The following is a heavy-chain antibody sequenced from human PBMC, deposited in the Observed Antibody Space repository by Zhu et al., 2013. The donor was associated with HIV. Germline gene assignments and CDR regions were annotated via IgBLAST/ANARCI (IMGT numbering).Heavy chain of an antibody. J-gene: IGHJ6*02. Sequence: QVQLCSLGLSEEPGASVKVSCKASGYTFTTYDINWVRQATGQGLEWMGWMNPKFGNTGYAQKFQGRVTMTRNTSISTAYMELSSLRSEDTAVYYCARVPGGYGSGSYDYYYGMDVWGQGTTVTVSS. CDR1: GYTFTTYD. CDR2: MNPKFGNT. CDR3: ARVPGGYGSGSYDYYYGMDV. D-gene: IGHD3-10*01. V-gene: IGHV1-8*01.